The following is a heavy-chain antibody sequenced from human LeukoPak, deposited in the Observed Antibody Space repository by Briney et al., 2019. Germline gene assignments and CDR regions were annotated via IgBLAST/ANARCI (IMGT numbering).Heavy chain of an antibody. Sequence: GGSLRLSCAASGFTFSSYGMHWVRQAPGKGLEWVAVISYDGSNKYYADSVKGRFTISRDNSKNTLYLQMNSLRAEDTAFYSCARDLRFNYGYFFDSWGQGTLVTVSP. CDR1: GFTFSSYG. CDR3: ARDLRFNYGYFFDS. J-gene: IGHJ4*02. CDR2: ISYDGSNK. V-gene: IGHV3-30*03. D-gene: IGHD5-18*01.